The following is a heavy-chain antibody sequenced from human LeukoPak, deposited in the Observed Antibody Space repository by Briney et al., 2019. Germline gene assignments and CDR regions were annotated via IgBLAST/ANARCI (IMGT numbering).Heavy chain of an antibody. CDR2: IWYDGSNK. V-gene: IGHV3-33*01. CDR1: GFTFSSYG. CDR3: ARRIAAAKHSDY. Sequence: GGSLRLSCAASGFTFSSYGMHWVRQAPGKGLEWVAVIWYDGSNKYYADSVKGRFTISRDNSKNTLYLQMNSLRAEDTAVYYCARRIAAAKHSDYWGQGTLVTVSS. D-gene: IGHD6-13*01. J-gene: IGHJ4*02.